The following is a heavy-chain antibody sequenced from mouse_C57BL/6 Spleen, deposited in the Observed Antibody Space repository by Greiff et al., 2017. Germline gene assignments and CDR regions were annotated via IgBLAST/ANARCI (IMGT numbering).Heavy chain of an antibody. CDR1: GFTFSDYG. D-gene: IGHD1-1*01. Sequence: EVMLVESGGGLVKPGGSLKLSCAASGFTFSDYGMHWVRQAPEKGLEWVAYISSGSSTIYYADTVKGRFTTYRDNAKNTLFLQMTSLRSEDTAMYYCARHPYYYDSSYEVDYAMDYCGQGTSVTVSS. CDR2: ISSGSSTI. J-gene: IGHJ4*01. V-gene: IGHV5-17*01. CDR3: ARHPYYYDSSYEVDYAMDY.